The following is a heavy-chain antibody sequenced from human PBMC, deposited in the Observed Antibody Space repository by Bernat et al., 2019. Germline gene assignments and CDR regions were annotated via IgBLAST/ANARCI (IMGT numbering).Heavy chain of an antibody. CDR3: ARHRTGYSSFWGYGMEV. CDR1: GGSISSYY. CDR2: ISYSGST. Sequence: QVQLQESGPGLAKPSETLSLTCTVSGGSISSYYWSWIRQPPGKGLEWIGYISYSGSTNYNPSLKSRVTISVDTSENQFSLKLSSVTAADTAVYCCARHRTGYSSFWGYGMEVWRQGTTVPVSS. D-gene: IGHD5-18*01. J-gene: IGHJ6*02. V-gene: IGHV4-59*08.